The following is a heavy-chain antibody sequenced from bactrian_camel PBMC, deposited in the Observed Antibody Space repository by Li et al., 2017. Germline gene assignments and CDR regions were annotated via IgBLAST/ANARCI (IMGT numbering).Heavy chain of an antibody. D-gene: IGHD6*01. CDR2: INSGGGST. CDR3: AKSLSNWYADGYNY. V-gene: IGHV3S31*01. Sequence: VESGGGLVQPGGSLRLSCAASGFTFSSYAMSWVRQAPGKGLEWVSAINSGGGSTYYADSVKGRFTVSRINAYNTLHLQLSRLKPEDTAMYYCAKSLSNWYADGYNYWGQGTQVTVS. J-gene: IGHJ4*01. CDR1: GFTFSSYA.